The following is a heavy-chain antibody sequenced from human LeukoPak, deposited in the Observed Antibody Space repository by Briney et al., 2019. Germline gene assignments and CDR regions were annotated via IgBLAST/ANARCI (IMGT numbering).Heavy chain of an antibody. CDR1: GFTFSTYW. J-gene: IGHJ3*02. CDR2: INRDGSSP. CDR3: ARDRETYYDILTGYYTLGDAFDI. Sequence: GGSLRLSCAASGFTFSTYWMHWVRQAPGKGLVWVSRINRDGSSPSYADSVKGRFTISRDNAKNTLYLQMNSLRAEDTAVYYYARDRETYYDILTGYYTLGDAFDIWGQGTMVTVSS. V-gene: IGHV3-74*01. D-gene: IGHD3-9*01.